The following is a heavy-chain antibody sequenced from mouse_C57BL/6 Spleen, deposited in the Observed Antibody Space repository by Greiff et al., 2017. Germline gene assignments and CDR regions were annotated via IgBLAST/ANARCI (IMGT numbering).Heavy chain of an antibody. J-gene: IGHJ4*01. CDR1: GYTFTSYW. CDR3: AAPAMDY. Sequence: QVQLQQPGAELVKPGASVKVSCKASGYTFTSYWMHWVKQRPGQGLEWIGYINPSSGYTKYNQKFKDKATLTADKSSSTAYMQLSSLTSEDSAVYYCAAPAMDYWGQGTSVTVSS. CDR2: INPSSGYT. V-gene: IGHV1-7*01.